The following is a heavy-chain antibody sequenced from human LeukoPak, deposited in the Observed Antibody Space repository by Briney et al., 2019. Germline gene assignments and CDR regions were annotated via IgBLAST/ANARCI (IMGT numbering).Heavy chain of an antibody. CDR1: GFTFSSYW. Sequence: QPGGSLRLSCAASGFTFSSYWMHWVRQAPGKGLVWVSRINSDGSSTSYADSVKGRFTVSRDNAKNTLYLQMNSLRAEDTAVYYCARDQGSYEFDYWGQGTLVTVSS. V-gene: IGHV3-74*01. J-gene: IGHJ4*02. CDR2: INSDGSST. CDR3: ARDQGSYEFDY. D-gene: IGHD1-26*01.